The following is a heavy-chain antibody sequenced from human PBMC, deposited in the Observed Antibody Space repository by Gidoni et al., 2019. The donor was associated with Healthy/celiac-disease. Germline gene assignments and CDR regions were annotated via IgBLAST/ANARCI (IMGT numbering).Heavy chain of an antibody. V-gene: IGHV3-23*04. Sequence: VQLVESVGGLVQPVGSLRLSCAASGFTFSSYAMSWVRQAPGKGRECVSAISGSGGSTYYADSVKGRFTISRDNSKNTLYLKMNSLRAEDTAVYYCAKGGDYDCWSGYFTSPAQLYYMDVGGKGTTVTVSS. J-gene: IGHJ6*03. D-gene: IGHD3-3*01. CDR3: AKGGDYDCWSGYFTSPAQLYYMDV. CDR2: ISGSGGST. CDR1: GFTFSSYA.